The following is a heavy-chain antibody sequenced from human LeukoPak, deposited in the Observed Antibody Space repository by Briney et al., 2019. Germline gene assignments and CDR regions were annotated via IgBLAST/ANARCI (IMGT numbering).Heavy chain of an antibody. J-gene: IGHJ4*02. Sequence: PSETLSLTCAVSGYSISSGYYWGWIRQPPGKGLEWIGSIYHSGSTYYNPSLKSRVTISVDTSKNQFSLKLSSVTAGDTAVYYCARSPERWLQLLIDYWGQGTLVTVSS. CDR2: IYHSGST. CDR1: GYSISSGYY. V-gene: IGHV4-38-2*01. D-gene: IGHD5-24*01. CDR3: ARSPERWLQLLIDY.